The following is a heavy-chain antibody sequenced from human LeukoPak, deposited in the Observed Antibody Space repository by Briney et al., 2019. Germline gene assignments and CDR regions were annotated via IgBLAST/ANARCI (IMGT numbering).Heavy chain of an antibody. V-gene: IGHV3-23*01. CDR1: GFTFSIYG. CDR3: ARDMMGATLYFDS. D-gene: IGHD1-26*01. J-gene: IGHJ4*02. CDR2: ISGSGGRT. Sequence: GGSLRLSCAASGFTFSIYGMSWVHQAPGKGLEWVSAISGSGGRTYNADSMKGRFTISRDNSKNTLYLQMNSLRVEDTAVYYCARDMMGATLYFDSWGQGTLVTVSS.